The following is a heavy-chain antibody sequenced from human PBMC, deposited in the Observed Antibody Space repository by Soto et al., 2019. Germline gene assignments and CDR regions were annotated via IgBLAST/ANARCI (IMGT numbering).Heavy chain of an antibody. CDR3: ARTSTGWYSSSSGGFTYYYYYYMDV. CDR2: IYYSGST. CDR1: GGSISSYY. Sequence: SETLSLTCTVSGGSISSYYWSWIRQPPGKGLEWIGYIYYSGSTNYNPSLKSRVTISVDTSKNQFSLKLSSVTAADTAVYYCARTSTGWYSSSSGGFTYYYYYYMDVWGKGTTVTVSS. J-gene: IGHJ6*03. D-gene: IGHD6-6*01. V-gene: IGHV4-59*08.